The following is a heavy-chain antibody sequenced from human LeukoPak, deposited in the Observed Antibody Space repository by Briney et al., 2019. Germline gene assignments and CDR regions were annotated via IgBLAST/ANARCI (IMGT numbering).Heavy chain of an antibody. CDR2: ISGSGGST. J-gene: IGHJ4*02. CDR3: AKERDSRGYFDY. Sequence: GGSLRLSCAASGFTFSSYAMSWVRQAPGKGLGWVSAISGSGGSTYYADSVKGRFTISRDNSKSTLYLQMNSLRAEDTAVYYCAKERDSRGYFDYWGQGALVTVSS. D-gene: IGHD3-22*01. V-gene: IGHV3-23*01. CDR1: GFTFSSYA.